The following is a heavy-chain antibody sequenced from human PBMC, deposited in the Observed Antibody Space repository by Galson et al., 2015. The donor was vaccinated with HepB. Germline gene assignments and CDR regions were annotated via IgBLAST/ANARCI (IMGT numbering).Heavy chain of an antibody. Sequence: SLRLSCAAPGFTFDDYTMHCVRQAPGKGLEWVSLISWDGGSTYYADSVKGRFTISRDNSKNSLYLQMNSLRTEDTALYCCAKVEEEYSSSWYDYWGQGTLVTVSS. V-gene: IGHV3-43*01. CDR2: ISWDGGST. J-gene: IGHJ4*02. CDR1: GFTFDDYT. CDR3: AKVEEEYSSSWYDY. D-gene: IGHD6-13*01.